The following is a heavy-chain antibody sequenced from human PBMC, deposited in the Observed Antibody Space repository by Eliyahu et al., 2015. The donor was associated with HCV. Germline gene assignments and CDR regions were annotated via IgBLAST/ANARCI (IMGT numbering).Heavy chain of an antibody. CDR2: ISGGGSSS. Sequence: EVQLLESGGGLVQPGGSLRLSCTASGFTFTXXAMSWVRQAPGQGXEWVSAISGGGSSSYXADSVKGRFTLSRDNSKNTLYLQMNSLRAEDTAVYYCAKAPPEYSSSWYRAFDMWGQGTMVAVSS. J-gene: IGHJ3*02. CDR1: GFTFTXXA. V-gene: IGHV3-23*01. D-gene: IGHD6-13*01. CDR3: AKAPPEYSSSWYRAFDM.